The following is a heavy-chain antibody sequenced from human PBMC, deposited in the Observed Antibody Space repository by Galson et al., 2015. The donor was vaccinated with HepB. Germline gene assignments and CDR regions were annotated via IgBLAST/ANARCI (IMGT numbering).Heavy chain of an antibody. Sequence: SLRLSCAASGFTLSSYAIHWVRQAPGKGLAWVKVISYDGRTQNYADSVMGRFTISRDNSKDTVYLQMSSLRADDTAVYYCARDSGYVSGWYAGRGGFDYWGQGALVIVSS. D-gene: IGHD6-19*01. V-gene: IGHV3-30*03. CDR3: ARDSGYVSGWYAGRGGFDY. CDR2: ISYDGRTQ. J-gene: IGHJ4*02. CDR1: GFTLSSYA.